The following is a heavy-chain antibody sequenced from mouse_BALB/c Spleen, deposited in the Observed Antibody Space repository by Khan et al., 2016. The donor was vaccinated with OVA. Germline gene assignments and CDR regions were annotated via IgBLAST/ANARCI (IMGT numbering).Heavy chain of an antibody. CDR2: ISSGSNTI. J-gene: IGHJ3*01. CDR1: GFTFSNFG. CDR3: TRRHNTYTWFAY. D-gene: IGHD2-10*01. Sequence: EVELVESGGGLVQPGGSRKLSCAASGFTFSNFGMHWVRQAPEKGLEWVAYISSGSNTIYYADSVRGRFTISRDNPGNTLFLQMTSLRSEDTDIYYCTRRHNTYTWFAYWGQGTLVTVSA. V-gene: IGHV5-17*02.